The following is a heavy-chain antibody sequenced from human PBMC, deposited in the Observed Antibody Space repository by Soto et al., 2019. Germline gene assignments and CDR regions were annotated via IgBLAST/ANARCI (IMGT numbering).Heavy chain of an antibody. V-gene: IGHV4-30-4*01. CDR3: ARGIVRGGFDI. J-gene: IGHJ3*02. D-gene: IGHD3-10*02. Sequence: QVQLQEAGPGLVRPSQTLSLTCTVAGGSMSENDYYWSWLRQSPGQGLQWIGYIYDTWTTSYSPSLKSRVTMSADTSRNQFSLKLTSVTAADTAFYFWARGIVRGGFDIWGQGTLVTVSS. CDR1: GGSMSENDYY. CDR2: IYDTWTT.